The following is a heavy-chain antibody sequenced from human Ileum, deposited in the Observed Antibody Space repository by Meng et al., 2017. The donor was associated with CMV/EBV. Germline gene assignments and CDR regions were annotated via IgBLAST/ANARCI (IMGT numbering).Heavy chain of an antibody. CDR3: ARDRTVNVVVPAAIRTGRDYYGMDV. D-gene: IGHD2-2*02. J-gene: IGHJ6*02. CDR1: GFTFSSYS. CDR2: ISSSSSYI. Sequence: GESLKISCAASGFTFSSYSMNLVRHAAGKGLEWVSSISSSSSYIYYADSMKGRFTISRDNAKNSQCLQMNSRRAEDTAVYYCARDRTVNVVVPAAIRTGRDYYGMDVWGQGTTVTVSS. V-gene: IGHV3-21*01.